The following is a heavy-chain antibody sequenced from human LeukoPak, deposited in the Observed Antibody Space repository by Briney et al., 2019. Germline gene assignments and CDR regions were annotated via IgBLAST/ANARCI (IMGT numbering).Heavy chain of an antibody. D-gene: IGHD2-21*01. CDR2: IYHSGST. V-gene: IGHV4-30-2*01. CDR3: ARLFYYFDY. Sequence: SETLSLTCAVSGGSISSGGYSWSWIRQPPGKGLEWIGYIYHSGSTYYNPSLKSRVTISVDRSKNQFSLKLSSVTAADTAVYYCARLFYYFDYWGQGTLVTASS. J-gene: IGHJ4*02. CDR1: GGSISSGGYS.